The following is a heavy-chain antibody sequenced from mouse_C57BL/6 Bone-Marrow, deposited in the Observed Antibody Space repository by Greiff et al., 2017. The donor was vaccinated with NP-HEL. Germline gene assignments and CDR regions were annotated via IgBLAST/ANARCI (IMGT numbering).Heavy chain of an antibody. CDR1: GFTFSSYA. CDR2: ISDGGSYT. CDR3: ARDEGVYDGYYVGFAY. D-gene: IGHD2-3*01. V-gene: IGHV5-4*01. Sequence: EVQLVESGGGLVKPGGSLKLSCAASGFTFSSYAMSWVRQTPEKRLEWVATISDGGSYTYYPDNVKGRFTISRDNAKNNLYLQMSHLKSEDTAMYYCARDEGVYDGYYVGFAYGGQGTLVTVSA. J-gene: IGHJ3*01.